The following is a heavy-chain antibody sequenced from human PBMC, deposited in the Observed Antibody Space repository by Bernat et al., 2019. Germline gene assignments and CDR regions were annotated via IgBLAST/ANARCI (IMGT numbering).Heavy chain of an antibody. J-gene: IGHJ4*02. CDR1: GFTFTSYW. CDR3: VRQYSDGWYAGY. CDR2: IKEDGSEK. D-gene: IGHD6-19*01. V-gene: IGHV3-7*03. Sequence: EVQLVESGGGLVQPGGSLRLSGAASGFTFTSYWMTWVRQTPGKGLEWVANIKEDGSEKYYLDSVKGRFTISRDNAKNSLYLQMNSLRVEDTAVYYCVRQYSDGWYAGYWGPGTLVTVSS.